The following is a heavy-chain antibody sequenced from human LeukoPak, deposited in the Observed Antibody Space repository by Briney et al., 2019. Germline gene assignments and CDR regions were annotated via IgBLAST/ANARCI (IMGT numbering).Heavy chain of an antibody. V-gene: IGHV3-53*01. CDR3: ASGSGSYRTPYYYMDV. Sequence: GGSLRLSCAASGFTVSSNYMSWVRQAPGKGLEWVSVSYSGGSTYYADSVKGRFTISRDNSKNTLYLQMNSLRAEDTAVYYCASGSGSYRTPYYYMDVWGTGTTVTVSS. CDR1: GFTVSSNY. J-gene: IGHJ6*03. D-gene: IGHD3-10*01. CDR2: SYSGGST.